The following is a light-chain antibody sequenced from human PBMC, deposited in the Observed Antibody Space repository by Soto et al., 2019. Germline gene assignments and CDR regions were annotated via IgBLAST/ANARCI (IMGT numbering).Light chain of an antibody. J-gene: IGLJ3*02. CDR2: SDD. CDR3: AAWDDSLNGRV. Sequence: QSVLTQPASASGTPGQRITISCSGSNSNIGSHTVNWYQHVAGTAPKLLIYSDDERPSGVADRFSGSKSGTSASLAISGLLAEDEADYFCAAWDDSLNGRVFGGGTKLTVL. V-gene: IGLV1-44*01. CDR1: NSNIGSHT.